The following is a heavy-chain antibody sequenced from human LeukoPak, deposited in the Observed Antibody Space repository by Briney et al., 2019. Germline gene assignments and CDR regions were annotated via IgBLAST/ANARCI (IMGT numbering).Heavy chain of an antibody. CDR3: ARGHSSTVGPRDY. Sequence: GGSLRLSCAVSGFIFSDYAMNWVRQAPGKGLEWVAVIAYDGSRKYYADSVKGRFTISRDNSKNTLYLQMNSLRGEDTAVYYCARGHSSTVGPRDYWGQGTLVTVSS. D-gene: IGHD2-2*01. CDR1: GFIFSDYA. J-gene: IGHJ4*02. V-gene: IGHV3-30-3*01. CDR2: IAYDGSRK.